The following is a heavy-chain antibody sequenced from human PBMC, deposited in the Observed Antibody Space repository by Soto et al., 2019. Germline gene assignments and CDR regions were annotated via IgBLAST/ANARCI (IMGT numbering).Heavy chain of an antibody. CDR2: IIPMYGPA. Sequence: QVPLVQSGAEVKKPGSSVTVSCKASGGTFSSYAIHWVRQAPGQGLEWMGGIIPMYGPAKYAQRFQGRVTITADESTTTVYMELTSLTSQDTAVYYCARVTAMVRGVIDNGFERWGHGALVTVSS. CDR3: ARVTAMVRGVIDNGFER. V-gene: IGHV1-69*01. CDR1: GGTFSSYA. J-gene: IGHJ5*02. D-gene: IGHD3-10*01.